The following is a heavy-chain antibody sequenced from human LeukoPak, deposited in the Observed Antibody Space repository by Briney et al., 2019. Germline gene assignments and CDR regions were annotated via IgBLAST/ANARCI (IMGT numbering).Heavy chain of an antibody. V-gene: IGHV3-23*01. D-gene: IGHD2-2*01. CDR2: IIGSGGST. J-gene: IGHJ6*04. Sequence: GGSLRLSCAASGFTFSSYAMSWVRQAPGKGLEWVSAIIGSGGSTYYADSVKGRLTISRDNSKNTLYLQMNSLRAEDTAVYYCAKGAYCSSTSSYRAWISYYYYYYGMDVWGKGTTVTVSS. CDR3: AKGAYCSSTSSYRAWISYYYYYYGMDV. CDR1: GFTFSSYA.